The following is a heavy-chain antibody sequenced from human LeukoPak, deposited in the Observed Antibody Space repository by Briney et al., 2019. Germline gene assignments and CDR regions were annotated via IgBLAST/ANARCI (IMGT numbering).Heavy chain of an antibody. CDR3: AKEVSPSGSYYFDY. CDR2: ISSDGSNN. Sequence: GGSLRLSCAASGFTFNSYAMHWVRQAPGKGLEWVAVISSDGSNNYYADSVKGRFTISRDNSKNTLYLQMNSLRAEDTAVYYCAKEVSPSGSYYFDYWGQGTLVTVSS. D-gene: IGHD1-26*01. V-gene: IGHV3-30-3*01. J-gene: IGHJ4*02. CDR1: GFTFNSYA.